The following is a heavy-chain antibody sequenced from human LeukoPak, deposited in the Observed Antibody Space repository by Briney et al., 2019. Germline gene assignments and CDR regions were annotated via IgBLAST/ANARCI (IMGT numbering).Heavy chain of an antibody. CDR1: GFTLSSYS. V-gene: IGHV3-23*01. D-gene: IGHD3-22*01. J-gene: IGHJ4*02. Sequence: PGGSLRLSCAASGFTLSSYSMTWVSQAPGKGLEWVSTITGSGGYTYYADSVKGRFTISRDNSKNTLFLRMNSLRAEDTAVYFCAKHSLYDSSGHFHYWGQGTLVTVSS. CDR2: ITGSGGYT. CDR3: AKHSLYDSSGHFHY.